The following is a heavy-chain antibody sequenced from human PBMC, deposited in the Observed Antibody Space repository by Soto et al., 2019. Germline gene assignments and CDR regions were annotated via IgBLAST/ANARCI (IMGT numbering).Heavy chain of an antibody. Sequence: GASVKVSCKASGYTLTSYGISWVRQAPGQGLEWMGWISAYNGNTNYAQKLQGRVTMTTDTSTSTAQMELRSLRSDDTAVYYCARDRDSSGYCSYWGQGTLVTVSS. D-gene: IGHD3-22*01. CDR2: ISAYNGNT. CDR1: GYTLTSYG. J-gene: IGHJ4*02. CDR3: ARDRDSSGYCSY. V-gene: IGHV1-18*04.